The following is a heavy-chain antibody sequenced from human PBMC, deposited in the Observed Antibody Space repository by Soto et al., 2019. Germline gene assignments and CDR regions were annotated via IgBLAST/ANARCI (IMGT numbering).Heavy chain of an antibody. CDR3: ARDMQGIAAAGTGNYYYYYGMDV. CDR1: GFTFSSYG. CDR2: IWYDGSNK. Sequence: GGSLRLSCAASGFTFSSYGMHWVRQAPGKGLEWVAVIWYDGSNKYYADSVKGRFTISRDNSKNTLYLQMNSLRAEDTAVYYCARDMQGIAAAGTGNYYYYYGMDVWGQGTTVTV. J-gene: IGHJ6*02. V-gene: IGHV3-33*01. D-gene: IGHD6-13*01.